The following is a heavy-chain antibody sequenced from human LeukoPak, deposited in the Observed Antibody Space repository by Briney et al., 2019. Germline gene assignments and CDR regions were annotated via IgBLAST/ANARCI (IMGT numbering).Heavy chain of an antibody. J-gene: IGHJ4*02. V-gene: IGHV1-46*01. CDR3: ARAPSPYGSVDY. Sequence: ASVKVSCKASGYTFTSYYMHWVRQAPGQGLEWMGIINPSGGSTSYAQKFQGRVTMTRDTSTSTVYMEPSSLRSEDTAVYYCARAPSPYGSVDYWGQGTLVTVSS. D-gene: IGHD3-10*01. CDR2: INPSGGST. CDR1: GYTFTSYY.